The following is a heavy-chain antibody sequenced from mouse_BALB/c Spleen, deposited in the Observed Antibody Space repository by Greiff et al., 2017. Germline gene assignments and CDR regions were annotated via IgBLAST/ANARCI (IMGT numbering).Heavy chain of an antibody. J-gene: IGHJ3*01. D-gene: IGHD2-1*01. V-gene: IGHV14-3*02. Sequence: EVKLMESGAELVKPGASVKLSCTASGFNIKDTYMHWVKQRPEQGLEWIGRIDPANGNTKYDPKFQGKATITADTSSNTAYLQLSSLTSEDTAAYYCALYGNYFAYWGQGTLVTVSA. CDR1: GFNIKDTY. CDR2: IDPANGNT. CDR3: ALYGNYFAY.